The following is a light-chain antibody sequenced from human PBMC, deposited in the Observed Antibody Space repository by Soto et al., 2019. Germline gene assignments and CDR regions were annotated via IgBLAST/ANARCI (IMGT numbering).Light chain of an antibody. CDR3: QSYDSSLSGWV. Sequence: QSVLTQPPSVSGAPGQRVTISCTESSSNXGAGYDVHWYQQLPGTAPKLLIYGNSNRPSGVPDRFSGSKSGTSASLAITGLXAXDXXXXYCQSYDSSLSGWVFGGGTKLTVL. V-gene: IGLV1-40*01. CDR1: SSNXGAGYD. J-gene: IGLJ3*02. CDR2: GNS.